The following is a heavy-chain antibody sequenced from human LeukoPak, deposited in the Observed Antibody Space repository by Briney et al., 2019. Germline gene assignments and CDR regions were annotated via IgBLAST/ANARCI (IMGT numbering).Heavy chain of an antibody. CDR3: ARLGEKADFDY. J-gene: IGHJ4*02. D-gene: IGHD3-16*01. CDR1: GFTFSDYW. Sequence: GGSLRLSCAASGFTFSDYWMSWVRQAPGKGLEWVANIKQDGSESYYVDSVKGRFTFSRDNAKNSLYLQINSLRAEDTAVYYCARLGEKADFDYWGQGTLVTVSS. V-gene: IGHV3-7*01. CDR2: IKQDGSES.